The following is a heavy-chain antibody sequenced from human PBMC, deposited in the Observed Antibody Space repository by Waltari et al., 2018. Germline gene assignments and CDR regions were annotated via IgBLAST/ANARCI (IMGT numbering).Heavy chain of an antibody. CDR3: AKGPDSSGYYSNWFDP. Sequence: QVQLVESGGGVVQPGGSLRLSCAASGFTFSNQGIHWVRQAPGKGLEWVAFIWSDETNKHYADSVQGRFTISRDNSKNTVFLQMNSLRTEDTAVYYCAKGPDSSGYYSNWFDPWGQGILVTVSS. CDR1: GFTFSNQG. D-gene: IGHD3-22*01. J-gene: IGHJ5*02. CDR2: IWSDETNK. V-gene: IGHV3-30*02.